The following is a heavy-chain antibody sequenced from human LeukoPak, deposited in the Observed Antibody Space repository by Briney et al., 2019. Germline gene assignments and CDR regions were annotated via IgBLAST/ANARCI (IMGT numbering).Heavy chain of an antibody. CDR3: DIVFSSSYYDFWSGYKDDY. V-gene: IGHV4-39*01. J-gene: IGHJ4*02. D-gene: IGHD3-3*01. CDR2: IYYGGTT. Sequence: PSETLSLTCTVSGGTISSSSYYWGWIRQPPGKGLEWIGSIYYGGTTYYNPSLKSRVTISVDTSKSQFSLRLTSVTAADTAVYYCDIVFSSSYYDFWSGYKDDYWGQGTLVTVSS. CDR1: GGTISSSSYY.